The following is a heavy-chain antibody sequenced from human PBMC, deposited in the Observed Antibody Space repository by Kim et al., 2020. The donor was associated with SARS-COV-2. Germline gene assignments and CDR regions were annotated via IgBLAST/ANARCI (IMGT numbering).Heavy chain of an antibody. CDR1: GGTFSSYA. V-gene: IGHV1-69*13. Sequence: SVKVSCKASGGTFSSYAISWVRQAPGQGLEWMGGIIPIFGTANYAQKFQGRVTITADESTSTAYMELSSLRSEDTAVYYCASSGYDLYYYYYVDVWGKGTTVTVSS. D-gene: IGHD5-12*01. CDR2: IIPIFGTA. CDR3: ASSGYDLYYYYYVDV. J-gene: IGHJ6*03.